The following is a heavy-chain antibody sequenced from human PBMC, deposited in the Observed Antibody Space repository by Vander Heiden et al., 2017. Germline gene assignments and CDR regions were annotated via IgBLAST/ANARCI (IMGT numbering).Heavy chain of an antibody. D-gene: IGHD2-2*01. CDR1: GFTFSSYA. CDR2: ISGSGGST. V-gene: IGHV3-23*01. Sequence: EVQLLESGGGLVQPGASLRLSRAASGFTFSSYAMSWVRQAPGKGLEWVSAISGSGGSTYYADSVKGRFTISRDNSKNTLYLQMNSLRAEDTAVYYCARSDQLLFDAFDIWGQGTMVTVSS. J-gene: IGHJ3*02. CDR3: ARSDQLLFDAFDI.